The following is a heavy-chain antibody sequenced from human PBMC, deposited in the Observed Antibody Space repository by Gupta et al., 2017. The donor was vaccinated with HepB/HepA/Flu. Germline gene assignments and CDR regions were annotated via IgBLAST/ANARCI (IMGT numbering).Heavy chain of an antibody. J-gene: IGHJ4*02. D-gene: IGHD3-10*01. Sequence: VHLVESGGGVVQPGTSLRLSCAASGFTFSDYGMHWVRQAPGKGLEWVTIISHDGINKYYADSVKGRFTISRDNSDNTLYLQMNSLRAEDTAVYYCAKETDGSGSYPLEYWGQGTLVTVSS. CDR3: AKETDGSGSYPLEY. V-gene: IGHV3-30*18. CDR2: ISHDGINK. CDR1: GFTFSDYG.